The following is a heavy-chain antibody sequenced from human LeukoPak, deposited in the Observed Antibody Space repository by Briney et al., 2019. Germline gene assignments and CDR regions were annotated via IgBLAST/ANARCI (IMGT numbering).Heavy chain of an antibody. D-gene: IGHD1-26*01. CDR1: GYTFTGYY. Sequence: ASVKVSCKASGYTFTGYYMHRVRQAPGQGLEWMGRINPNSGGTNYAQKFQGRVTMTRDTSISTAYMELSRLRSDDTAVYYCAKMNSGSYSIFDYWGQGTLVTVSS. J-gene: IGHJ4*02. CDR3: AKMNSGSYSIFDY. V-gene: IGHV1-2*06. CDR2: INPNSGGT.